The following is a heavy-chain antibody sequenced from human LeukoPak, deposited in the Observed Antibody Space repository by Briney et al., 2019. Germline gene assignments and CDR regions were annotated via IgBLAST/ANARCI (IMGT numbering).Heavy chain of an antibody. Sequence: ASVKVSCKASGYTFTGYYMHWLRQAPGQGLEWMGWINPNSGATNYAQKFQGRVTMTRDTSISTAYMELSRLRSEDTAVYYCARGLTIFHPFDPWGQGTLVTVSS. J-gene: IGHJ5*02. CDR3: ARGLTIFHPFDP. V-gene: IGHV1-2*02. CDR1: GYTFTGYY. D-gene: IGHD3-3*01. CDR2: INPNSGAT.